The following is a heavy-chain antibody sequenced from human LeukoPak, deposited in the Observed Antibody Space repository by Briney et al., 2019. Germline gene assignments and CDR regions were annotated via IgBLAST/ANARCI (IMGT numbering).Heavy chain of an antibody. CDR3: ARVDILTGSDAFDF. V-gene: IGHV1-2*02. D-gene: IGHD3-9*01. Sequence: ASVKVSCKASGYIFTDYYMHWVRQAPGQGLEWMGWLNPNSGATNYAQKFQGRVTMTSDTSISTAYMELSRLRSDDTAVYYCARVDILTGSDAFDFWGQGTMVTVSS. J-gene: IGHJ3*01. CDR2: LNPNSGAT. CDR1: GYIFTDYY.